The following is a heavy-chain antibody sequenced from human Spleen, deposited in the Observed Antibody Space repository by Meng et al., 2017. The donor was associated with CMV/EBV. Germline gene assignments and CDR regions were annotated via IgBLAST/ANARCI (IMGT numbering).Heavy chain of an antibody. CDR1: GFSFTTYW. V-gene: IGHV5-51*01. CDR2: IYPGDFDT. CDR3: ARQGGSYLIDY. Sequence: SCKGSGFSFTTYWIGWVRQMPGKGLEWMGIIYPGDFDTRYSPSFQGQVTISADKSISTAYLQWSSLKASDTAMYYCARQGGSYLIDYWGQGTLVTVSS. J-gene: IGHJ4*02. D-gene: IGHD1-26*01.